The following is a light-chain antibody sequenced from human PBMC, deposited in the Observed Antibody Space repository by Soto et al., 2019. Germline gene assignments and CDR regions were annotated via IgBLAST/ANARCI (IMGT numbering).Light chain of an antibody. J-gene: IGKJ1*01. V-gene: IGKV3-15*01. CDR3: HQYNNWPRT. CDR2: GAS. Sequence: EVAVTQSPATLSVSPGERVTLSCRASQSVSSNLAWYQQKPGRAPRLLIYGASTRATGIPARFSGSGSGTYFTITIITLQSEDFSVYYCHQYNNWPRTFGRGTKVEIK. CDR1: QSVSSN.